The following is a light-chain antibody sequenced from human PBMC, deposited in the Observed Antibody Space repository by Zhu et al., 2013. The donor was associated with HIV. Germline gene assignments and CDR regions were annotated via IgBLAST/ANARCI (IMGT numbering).Light chain of an antibody. Sequence: QSAPTQPASVSGSPGQSITISCTGTSSDIGRHNYVSWYQQYPGKAPKIIIYEITNRPSGVSHRFSGSKSGNTASLTISGLQAEDEADYYCTSYTSSTTSVFGGGTKLTVL. J-gene: IGLJ2*01. CDR1: SSDIGRHNY. V-gene: IGLV2-14*03. CDR2: EIT. CDR3: TSYTSSTTSV.